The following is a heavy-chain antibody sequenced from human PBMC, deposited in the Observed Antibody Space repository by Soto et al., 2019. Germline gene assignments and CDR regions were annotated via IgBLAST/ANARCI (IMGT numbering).Heavy chain of an antibody. Sequence: PGGSLRLSCAASGFSVSTNYMSWVRQAPGKGLEWVSVIFTGGDTYSADSVKGRFTMSRDSSKTTLYLQMNSLRAEDTAVYYCAKELHDSSGSPSYYFDSWGPGTLVTVSS. V-gene: IGHV3-53*01. CDR2: IFTGGDT. J-gene: IGHJ4*02. CDR3: AKELHDSSGSPSYYFDS. CDR1: GFSVSTNY. D-gene: IGHD3-22*01.